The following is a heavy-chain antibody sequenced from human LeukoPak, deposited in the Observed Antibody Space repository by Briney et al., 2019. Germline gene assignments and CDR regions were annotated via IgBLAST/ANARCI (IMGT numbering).Heavy chain of an antibody. D-gene: IGHD4-23*01. Sequence: SVNVSCKASGGTFSSYAISWVRQAPGQGLEWMGGIIPIFGTANYAQKFQGRVTITADESTSTAYMELSSLRSEDTAVYYCASDYGGNSAHYYYGMDVWGQGTTVTVYS. CDR1: GGTFSSYA. CDR2: IIPIFGTA. V-gene: IGHV1-69*13. J-gene: IGHJ6*02. CDR3: ASDYGGNSAHYYYGMDV.